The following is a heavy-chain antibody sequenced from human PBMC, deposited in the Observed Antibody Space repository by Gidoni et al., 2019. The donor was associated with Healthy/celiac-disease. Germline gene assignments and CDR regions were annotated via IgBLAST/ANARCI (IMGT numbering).Heavy chain of an antibody. Sequence: SGFTFSSYGMHWVRQAPGKGLEWVAVISYDGSNKYYADSVKGRFTISRDNSKNTLYLQMNSRRAEDTAVYYCAKDGGSYYFDYWGQGTLVTVSS. CDR2: ISYDGSNK. V-gene: IGHV3-30*18. CDR3: AKDGGSYYFDY. D-gene: IGHD1-26*01. J-gene: IGHJ4*02. CDR1: GFTFSSYG.